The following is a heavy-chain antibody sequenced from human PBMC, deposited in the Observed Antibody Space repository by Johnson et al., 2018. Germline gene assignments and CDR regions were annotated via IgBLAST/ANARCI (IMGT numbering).Heavy chain of an antibody. CDR3: AQDISPWSGACRIDF. CDR2: ISYDGSNK. J-gene: IGHJ4*02. Sequence: QVQLVQSGGGVVQPGRSXRLSCAASGFTFSHYGMQWVRQAPGKGLEWVAVISYDGSNKYYADSVKGRFTISRDNSKKTLYLQRSSLRTEDTAVYYCAQDISPWSGACRIDFWGRGTLVTVSS. V-gene: IGHV3-30*18. D-gene: IGHD3-3*01. CDR1: GFTFSHYG.